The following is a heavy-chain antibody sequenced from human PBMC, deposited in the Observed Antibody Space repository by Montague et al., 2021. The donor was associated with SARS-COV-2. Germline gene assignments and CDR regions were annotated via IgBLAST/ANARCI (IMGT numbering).Heavy chain of an antibody. J-gene: IGHJ4*02. V-gene: IGHV4-34*01. Sequence: SETLSLTCAVSGGSFSNYYWSWIRQPPGKGLEWIGDSNPRGSTNYNPSXXSRVTISVDTSKNQFSLKLSSVTAADTAVYYCARGILSMSMAVVMLGGGYYCFDSWGQGVLVAVSS. CDR3: ARGILSMSMAVVMLGGGYYCFDS. CDR1: GGSFSNYY. CDR2: SNPRGST. D-gene: IGHD6-6*01.